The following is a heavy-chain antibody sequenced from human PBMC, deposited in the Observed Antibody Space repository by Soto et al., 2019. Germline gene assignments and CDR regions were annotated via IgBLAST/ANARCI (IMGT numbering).Heavy chain of an antibody. CDR3: AHSLGEDWFDP. V-gene: IGHV2-5*05. Sequence: QITLKESGPTLVKSTQTLTLTCTFSGFSLTTSGVGVGWIRQPPGKALEWLALIYWDDDKRYGPSLKSRLTITKDTTKNPVVLMMTNMDPVDTATYYCAHSLGEDWFDPWGQGTLVTVSS. D-gene: IGHD3-16*01. CDR1: GFSLTTSGVG. J-gene: IGHJ5*02. CDR2: IYWDDDK.